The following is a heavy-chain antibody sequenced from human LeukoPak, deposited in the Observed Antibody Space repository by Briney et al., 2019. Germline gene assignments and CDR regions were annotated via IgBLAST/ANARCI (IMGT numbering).Heavy chain of an antibody. CDR1: GFTFGSYS. CDR3: AAMTSVTTGDY. V-gene: IGHV3-30*02. J-gene: IGHJ4*02. Sequence: GGSLRLSCAASGFTFGSYSMNWVRQAPGKGLEWVAFIPYDGSDKFYADSVKGRFTISRDNSKNTLYLQMNSLRAEDTAVYYCAAMTSVTTGDYWGQGTLVTVSS. CDR2: IPYDGSDK. D-gene: IGHD4-11*01.